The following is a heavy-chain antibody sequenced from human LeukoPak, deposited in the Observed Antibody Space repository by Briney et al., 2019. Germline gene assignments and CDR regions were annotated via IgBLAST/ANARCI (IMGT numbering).Heavy chain of an antibody. Sequence: GGSLRLSCAASGFTFSNYGMSWVRQAPGKGLEWVSGISATGHSTYNADSVKGRFTISRDNAKNSLYLQINSLRAEDTAVYYCARDPYSGGYGDYYYYYMDVWGKGTTVTISS. D-gene: IGHD1-26*01. J-gene: IGHJ6*03. CDR3: ARDPYSGGYGDYYYYYMDV. CDR2: ISATGHST. CDR1: GFTFSNYG. V-gene: IGHV3-23*01.